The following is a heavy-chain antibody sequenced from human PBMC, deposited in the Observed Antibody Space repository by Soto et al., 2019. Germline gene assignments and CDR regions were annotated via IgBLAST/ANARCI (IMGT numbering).Heavy chain of an antibody. J-gene: IGHJ4*02. CDR3: AKDKPAAGSQWLVPI. CDR2: ISDSGGRT. Sequence: GGSLRLSCAASGFTFSSCAMTRVRQAPGMGLQWVSAISDSGGRTYYADSVRGRFTISRDNSKNTLYLQLNSLGAEDTAVYYCAKDKPAAGSQWLVPIWGRGTLVTVSS. CDR1: GFTFSSCA. D-gene: IGHD6-19*01. V-gene: IGHV3-23*01.